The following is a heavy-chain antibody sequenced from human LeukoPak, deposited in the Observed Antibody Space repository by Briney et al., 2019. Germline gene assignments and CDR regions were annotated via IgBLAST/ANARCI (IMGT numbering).Heavy chain of an antibody. CDR2: IYYSGST. CDR1: GGSISSSSYY. D-gene: IGHD1-26*01. CDR3: ARDEGGSYSNY. J-gene: IGHJ4*02. V-gene: IGHV4-39*01. Sequence: SETLSLTCTVSGGSISSSSYYWGWIRQPPGKGLEWIGSIYYSGSTYYNPSLKSRVTISVDTSKNQFSLKLSSVTAADTAVYYCARDEGGSYSNYWGQGTLVTVSS.